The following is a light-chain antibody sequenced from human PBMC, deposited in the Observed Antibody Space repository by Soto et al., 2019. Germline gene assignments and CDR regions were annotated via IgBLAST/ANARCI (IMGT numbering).Light chain of an antibody. V-gene: IGLV2-8*01. CDR1: SSDVGGYNY. J-gene: IGLJ2*01. Sequence: QSALTQPPSASGSPGQSVTISCTGTSSDVGGYNYVSWYQQHPGKAPKVMIYEVNKRPSGVPDRFSGSKSGNTASLTVSGLQAEDEADYYCSSYAGSNILLFGGGTKLTVL. CDR2: EVN. CDR3: SSYAGSNILL.